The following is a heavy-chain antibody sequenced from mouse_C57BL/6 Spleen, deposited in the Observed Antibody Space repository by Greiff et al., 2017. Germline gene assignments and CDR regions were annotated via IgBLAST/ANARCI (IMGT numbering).Heavy chain of an antibody. CDR2: INHNNGGT. J-gene: IGHJ3*01. CDR3: ATLDSSGFSFAY. Sequence: VQLQQSGPELVKPGASVKIPCKASGYTFTDYNMDWVKQSHGKSLEWIGDINHNNGGTIYNQKFKGKATLTVDKSSSTAYMELRSLTSEDTAVYYCATLDSSGFSFAYWGQGTLVTVSA. CDR1: GYTFTDYN. D-gene: IGHD3-2*02. V-gene: IGHV1-18*01.